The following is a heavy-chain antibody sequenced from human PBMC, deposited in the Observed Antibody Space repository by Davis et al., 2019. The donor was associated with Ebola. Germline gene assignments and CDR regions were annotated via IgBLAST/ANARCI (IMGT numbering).Heavy chain of an antibody. D-gene: IGHD1-26*01. Sequence: SVKVSCKASGGTFSSYAISWVRQAPGQGLEWMGRIIPILGIANYAQKFQGRVTMTRDTSTSTVYMELSSLRSEDTAVYYCARDLSGSYWSPPDYWGQGTLVTVSS. CDR1: GGTFSSYA. V-gene: IGHV1-69*04. J-gene: IGHJ4*02. CDR3: ARDLSGSYWSPPDY. CDR2: IIPILGIA.